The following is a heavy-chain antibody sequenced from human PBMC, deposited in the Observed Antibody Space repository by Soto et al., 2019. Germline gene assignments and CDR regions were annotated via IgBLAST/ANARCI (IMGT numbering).Heavy chain of an antibody. CDR1: GDSFSGPY. V-gene: IGHV4-34*01. Sequence: QVQLQQWGAGLLKPSETLSLTCAVCGDSFSGPYWPWIRQTPGKGLEWIGEINHSGSTDYHTSLKSRVTISVDTSKNQFSLILSSVSAADTAVYFFARLEVTSADSFDVWGPGTMVTVSS. CDR3: ARLEVTSADSFDV. D-gene: IGHD2-21*02. CDR2: INHSGST. J-gene: IGHJ3*01.